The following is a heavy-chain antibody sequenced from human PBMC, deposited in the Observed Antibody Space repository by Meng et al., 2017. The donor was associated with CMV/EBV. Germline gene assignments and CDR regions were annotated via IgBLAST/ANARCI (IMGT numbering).Heavy chain of an antibody. CDR2: ITPMSGGT. J-gene: IGHJ4*02. V-gene: IGHV1-2*02. D-gene: IGHD3-3*01. CDR3: ARGNNWDRLLDF. CDR1: GYTFTGYY. Sequence: ASVKVSCKASGYTFTGYYIHWVRQAPGHGLEWMGWITPMSGGTNYAQNFQDRVTMTRDTSTNTAYMELGRVRSDDTAVYYCARGNNWDRLLDFWGQGTLVTVSS.